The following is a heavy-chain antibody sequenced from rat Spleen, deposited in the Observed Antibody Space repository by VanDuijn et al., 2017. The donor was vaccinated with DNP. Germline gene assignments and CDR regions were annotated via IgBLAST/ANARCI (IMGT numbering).Heavy chain of an antibody. CDR1: GFPLTSYH. Sequence: QVQLRESGPGLVQPSQTLSLTCTVSGFPLTSYHVHWVRQPPGKGLEWLGVMWSDGNTSFNSTLKSRLNINRDTSKSQVFLKVNSLRTEDTATYYCARALRRTVYAMDAWGRGTSVTVSS. J-gene: IGHJ4*01. CDR3: ARALRRTVYAMDA. D-gene: IGHD1-11*01. CDR2: MWSDGNT. V-gene: IGHV2-32*01.